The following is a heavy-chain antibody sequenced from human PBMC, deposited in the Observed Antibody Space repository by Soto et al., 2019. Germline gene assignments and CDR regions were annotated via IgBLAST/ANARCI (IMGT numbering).Heavy chain of an antibody. V-gene: IGHV3-23*01. CDR2: ISGNGDRI. Sequence: EVQLLESGGGLVQPGGSLRLSCAASGFTFSSYGMSWVRQAPGKGLEWVSRISGNGDRISYADSVKGRFTISRDSSKNTLSLQKNRVRVEDTALYFSAKHYYASGSSLRGMDVWGQGMTVTVSS. CDR3: AKHYYASGSSLRGMDV. D-gene: IGHD3-10*01. J-gene: IGHJ6*01. CDR1: GFTFSSYG.